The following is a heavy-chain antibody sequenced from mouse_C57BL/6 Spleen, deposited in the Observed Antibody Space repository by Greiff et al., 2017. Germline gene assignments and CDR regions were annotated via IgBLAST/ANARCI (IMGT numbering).Heavy chain of an antibody. CDR3: ARVYDYWFAY. Sequence: EVQRVESGGGLVKPGGSLKLSCAASGFTFSSYAMSWVRQTPEKRLEWVATISDGGSYTCYPDNVKGRFTISRDNAKHNLYLPMSHLKSEDTAMYYCARVYDYWFAYWGQGTLVTVSA. V-gene: IGHV5-4*01. CDR1: GFTFSSYA. J-gene: IGHJ3*01. CDR2: ISDGGSYT. D-gene: IGHD2-4*01.